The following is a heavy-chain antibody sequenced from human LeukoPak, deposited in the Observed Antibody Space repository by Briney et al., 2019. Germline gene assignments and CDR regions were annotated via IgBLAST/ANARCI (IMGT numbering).Heavy chain of an antibody. CDR2: INPSGGST. Sequence: ASVKVSCKASGYTFTSYYMHWVRQAPGQGLEWVGIINPSGGSTSYAQKFQGRVTMTRDTSTSTVYMELSSLRSEDTAVYYCARVRGDIEMATMEFDYWGQGTMVTVSS. V-gene: IGHV1-46*01. CDR1: GYTFTSYY. D-gene: IGHD5-24*01. CDR3: ARVRGDIEMATMEFDY. J-gene: IGHJ4*02.